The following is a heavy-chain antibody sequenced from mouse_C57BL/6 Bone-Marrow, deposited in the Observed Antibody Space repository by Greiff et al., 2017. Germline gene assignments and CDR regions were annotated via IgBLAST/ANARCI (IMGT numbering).Heavy chain of an antibody. V-gene: IGHV1-81*01. CDR1: GYTFTSYG. Sequence: QVQLQQSGAELARPGASVKLSCKASGYTFTSYGISWVKQRTGQGLEWIGKIYPRGGNTYYNEKFKGKATLTADKSSSTAYMELRSLTSEDSAVYFCARRYYGLFAYWGQGTLVTVSA. D-gene: IGHD1-1*01. CDR3: ARRYYGLFAY. CDR2: IYPRGGNT. J-gene: IGHJ3*01.